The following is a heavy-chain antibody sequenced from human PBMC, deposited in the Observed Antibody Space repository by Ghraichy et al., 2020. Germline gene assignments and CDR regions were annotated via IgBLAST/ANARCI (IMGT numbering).Heavy chain of an antibody. Sequence: ETLSLTCTVSGGSISSYYWSWIRQPPGKGLEWIGYIYYSGSTNYNPSLKSRVTISVDTSKNQFSLKLSSVTAADTAVYYCARVYSSFGYYYGMDVWGQGTTVTVSS. D-gene: IGHD6-6*01. J-gene: IGHJ6*02. V-gene: IGHV4-59*01. CDR1: GGSISSYY. CDR2: IYYSGST. CDR3: ARVYSSFGYYYGMDV.